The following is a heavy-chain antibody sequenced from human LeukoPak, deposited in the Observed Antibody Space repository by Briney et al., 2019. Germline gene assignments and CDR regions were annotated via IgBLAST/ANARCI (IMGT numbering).Heavy chain of an antibody. CDR1: GGSISRNSYY. J-gene: IGHJ4*02. CDR3: AGLRSTFDY. V-gene: IGHV4-39*01. CDR2: IYYSGTT. Sequence: PSETLSLTCSVSGGSISRNSYYWGWIRQPPGRGLEWIGSIYYSGTTYSNPSLKSRVTISVDTSKNQFSLKLSSVTAADTAVYYCAGLRSTFDYWGQGTLVTVSS. D-gene: IGHD3-16*01.